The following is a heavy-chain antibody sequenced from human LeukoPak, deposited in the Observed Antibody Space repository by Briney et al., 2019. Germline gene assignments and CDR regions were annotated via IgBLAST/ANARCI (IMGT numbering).Heavy chain of an antibody. CDR1: GFALSSHW. Sequence: GGSLRLSCAASGFALSSHWMTWVRQVPGRGPEWVANVNRDGSETYYLDSVKGRFTISKDNAKNSLHLQMNSLRAEDTALYHCAGNNGMDVWGQGTTVIVSS. CDR3: AGNNGMDV. CDR2: VNRDGSET. J-gene: IGHJ6*02. V-gene: IGHV3-7*03.